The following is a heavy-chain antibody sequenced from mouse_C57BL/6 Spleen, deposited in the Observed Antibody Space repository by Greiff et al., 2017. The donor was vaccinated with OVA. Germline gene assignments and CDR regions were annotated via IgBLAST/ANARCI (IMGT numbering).Heavy chain of an antibody. J-gene: IGHJ2*01. CDR2: INPNNGGT. Sequence: SGPELVKPGASVKIPCKASGYTFTDYNMDWVKQSHGKSLEWIGDINPNNGGTIYNQKFKGKATLTVDKSSSTAYMELRSLTSEDTAVXYCARRIYYGSSYFYFDYWGQGTTLTVSS. CDR1: GYTFTDYN. V-gene: IGHV1-18*01. D-gene: IGHD1-1*01. CDR3: ARRIYYGSSYFYFDY.